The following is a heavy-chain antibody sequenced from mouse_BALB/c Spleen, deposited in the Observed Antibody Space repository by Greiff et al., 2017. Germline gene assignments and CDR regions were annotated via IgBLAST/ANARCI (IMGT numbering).Heavy chain of an antibody. D-gene: IGHD2-3*01. CDR2: IWSGGST. CDR3: ARKDDGYYGGFDY. Sequence: VMLVESGPGLVQPSQSLSITCTVSGFSLTSYGVHWVRQSPGKGLEWLGVIWSGGSTDYNAAFISRLSISKDNSKSQVFFKMNSLQANDTAIYYCARKDDGYYGGFDYWGQGTTLTVSS. CDR1: GFSLTSYG. V-gene: IGHV2-2*02. J-gene: IGHJ2*01.